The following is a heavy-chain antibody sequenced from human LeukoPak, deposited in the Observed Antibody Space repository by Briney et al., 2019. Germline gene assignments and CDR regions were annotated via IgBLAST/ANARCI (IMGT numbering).Heavy chain of an antibody. Sequence: ASVKVSCKASGYTFTSYYMHWVRQAPGQGLEWMGIINPSGGSTSYAQKFQGRVTMTRDTSTSTVYMELSSLRSEDTAVYYSARDPPREFLEWYNPLDVWGQGTTVTVSS. V-gene: IGHV1-46*01. D-gene: IGHD3-3*01. J-gene: IGHJ6*02. CDR2: INPSGGST. CDR3: ARDPPREFLEWYNPLDV. CDR1: GYTFTSYY.